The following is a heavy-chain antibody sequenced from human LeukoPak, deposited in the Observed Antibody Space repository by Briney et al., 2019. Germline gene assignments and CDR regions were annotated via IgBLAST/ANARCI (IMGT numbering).Heavy chain of an antibody. CDR1: GFTFTSSA. D-gene: IGHD4-11*01. CDR2: IDVGSGNT. J-gene: IGHJ4*02. CDR3: AADPNSNPGL. Sequence: SVKVSCKASGFTFTSSAMQWVRQARGQRLEWIGWIDVGSGNTNYAQKFQERVTITRDMSTSTAYMELSSLRSEDTAVYYCAADPNSNPGLWGQGTLVTVSS. V-gene: IGHV1-58*02.